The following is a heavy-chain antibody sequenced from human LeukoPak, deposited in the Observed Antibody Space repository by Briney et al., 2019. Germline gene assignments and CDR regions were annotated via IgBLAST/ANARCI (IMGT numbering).Heavy chain of an antibody. V-gene: IGHV1-69*02. CDR2: IIPILGIA. CDR3: ARAYGGGTFDY. Sequence: SVKVSCKASGGTFSSYTISWVRQAPGQGLEWMGRIIPILGIANYAQKFQGRVTVTADKSTSTAYMELSSLRSEDTAVYYCARAYGGGTFDYWGQGTLVTVSS. J-gene: IGHJ4*02. CDR1: GGTFSSYT. D-gene: IGHD2-15*01.